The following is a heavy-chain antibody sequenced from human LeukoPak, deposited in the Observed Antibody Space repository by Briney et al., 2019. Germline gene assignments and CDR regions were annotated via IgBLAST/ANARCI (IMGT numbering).Heavy chain of an antibody. V-gene: IGHV1-2*02. D-gene: IGHD1-26*01. CDR2: INPNSGGT. Sequence: ASVKVSCKASGYTFTGYYMHWVRQAPGQGLEWMGWINPNSGGTNYAQKFQGGVTITADKSTSTAYMELSSLRSEDTAVYYCARAAGPDEGATGFDYWGQGTLVTVSS. CDR3: ARAAGPDEGATGFDY. J-gene: IGHJ4*02. CDR1: GYTFTGYY.